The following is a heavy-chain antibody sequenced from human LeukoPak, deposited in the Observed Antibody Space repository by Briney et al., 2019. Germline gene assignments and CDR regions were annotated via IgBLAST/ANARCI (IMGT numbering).Heavy chain of an antibody. CDR2: IYSGGST. CDR3: ARGVVPSSFGY. D-gene: IGHD6-6*01. J-gene: IGHJ4*02. CDR1: GFTVSSNY. V-gene: IGHV3-66*01. Sequence: QPGGSLRLSCAASGFTVSSNYMIWVRQAPGKGLEWVSVIYSGGSTYYADSVKGRFTISRDNSKNTLYLQMNSLRAEDTAVYYCARGVVPSSFGYWGQGTLVTVSS.